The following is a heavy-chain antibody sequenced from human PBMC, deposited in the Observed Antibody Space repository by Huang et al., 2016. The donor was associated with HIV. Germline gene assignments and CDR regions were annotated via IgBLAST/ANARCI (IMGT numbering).Heavy chain of an antibody. J-gene: IGHJ1*01. D-gene: IGHD3-3*01. V-gene: IGHV4-39*02. CDR3: ARTGVAVSDDPEYFQH. Sequence: LQESGPGLVGPSETLSLTCAVSGDSINSNTFYWGWIRRPPGKALEWIGSIYYSGTTDYMPALKRRVRIAVDASKNRIFLHLRSVTAADTGVYYCARTGVAVSDDPEYFQHWGQGALVTIS. CDR1: GDSINSNTFY. CDR2: IYYSGTT.